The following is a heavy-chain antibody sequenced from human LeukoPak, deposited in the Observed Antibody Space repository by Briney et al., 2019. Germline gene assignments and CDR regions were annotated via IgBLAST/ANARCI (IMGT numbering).Heavy chain of an antibody. V-gene: IGHV3-9*01. CDR2: ISWNSGSI. D-gene: IGHD3-22*01. CDR1: GFTFDDYA. CDR3: AKDMVHYYDSSGYYPRDWYFDL. Sequence: GGSLRLSCAASGFTFDDYAMPWVRQAPGKGLEWVSGISWNSGSIGYADSVKGRFTISRDNAKNSLYLQMNSLRAEDTALYYCAKDMVHYYDSSGYYPRDWYFDLWGRGTLVTVSS. J-gene: IGHJ2*01.